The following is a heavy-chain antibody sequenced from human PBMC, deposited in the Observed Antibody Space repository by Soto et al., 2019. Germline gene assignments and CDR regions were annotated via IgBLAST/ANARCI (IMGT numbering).Heavy chain of an antibody. CDR3: ARDRPGYSGYE. CDR1: GYTFPNYY. Sequence: ASVKVSCKASGYTFPNYYIHWVRQAPGQGLEWMGIINPSSGNTGYAQKFQGRVTMTRNTSISTAYMELSSLRSEDTAVYYCARDRPGYSGYEWGQGTLVTVSS. CDR2: INPSSGNT. V-gene: IGHV1-8*02. D-gene: IGHD5-12*01. J-gene: IGHJ4*02.